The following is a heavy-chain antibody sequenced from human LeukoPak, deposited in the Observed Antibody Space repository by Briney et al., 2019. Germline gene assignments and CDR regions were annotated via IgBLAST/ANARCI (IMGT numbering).Heavy chain of an antibody. CDR1: GGSLSGSY. J-gene: IGHJ6*02. CDR3: ARLAARRGYYYSGMDV. D-gene: IGHD3-10*01. V-gene: IGHV4-59*01. CDR2: IYSSGSSGIT. Sequence: SETLSLTCTVSGGSLSGSYWSWIRQPPGKQLEWIGYIYSSGSSGITTYNPSLQSRVIISQDTSKNDFSLKLTSVTAADAAVYCCARLAARRGYYYSGMDVWGQGTTVTVSS.